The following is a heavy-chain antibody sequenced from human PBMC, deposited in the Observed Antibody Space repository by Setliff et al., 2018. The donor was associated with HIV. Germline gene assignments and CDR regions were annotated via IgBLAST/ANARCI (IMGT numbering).Heavy chain of an antibody. CDR3: ATWGRNNWNYFSY. J-gene: IGHJ4*02. D-gene: IGHD1-20*01. CDR1: GGPISSSNYY. V-gene: IGHV4-39*07. Sequence: NPSETLSLTCTVSGGPISSSNYYWGWIRQPPGEGLEWIGNIYYSGSTYYNPSLKSRVTISVDTSKNQFSLKLSSVTAADTAVYYCATWGRNNWNYFSYWGQGTLVTVSS. CDR2: IYYSGST.